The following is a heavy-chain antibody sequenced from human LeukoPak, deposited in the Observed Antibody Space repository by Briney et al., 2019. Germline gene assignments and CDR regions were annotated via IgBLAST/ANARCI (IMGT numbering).Heavy chain of an antibody. CDR2: IYYSGST. J-gene: IGHJ4*02. V-gene: IGHV4-59*01. D-gene: IGHD4-23*01. Sequence: SETLSLTCTVSGGSISSYYWSWIRQPPGKGLEWIGYIYYSGSTNYNPSLKSRVIISVDTSKNQFSLKLSPVTAADTALYYCARVGIDDSGNIIKYFFDYWGQGTLVTVSS. CDR1: GGSISSYY. CDR3: ARVGIDDSGNIIKYFFDY.